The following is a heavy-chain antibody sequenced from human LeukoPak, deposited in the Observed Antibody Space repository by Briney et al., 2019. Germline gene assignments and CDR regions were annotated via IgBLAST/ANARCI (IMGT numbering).Heavy chain of an antibody. J-gene: IGHJ4*02. CDR3: ARDSERKRYYYDSSGYSRVIDY. Sequence: PSETLSLTCAVYGGSFSGYYWSWIRQPPGKGLEWIGEINHGGSTNYNPSLKSRVTISVDTSKNQFSLKLSSVTAADTAVYYCARDSERKRYYYDSSGYSRVIDYWGQGTLVTVSS. D-gene: IGHD3-22*01. V-gene: IGHV4-34*09. CDR1: GGSFSGYY. CDR2: INHGGST.